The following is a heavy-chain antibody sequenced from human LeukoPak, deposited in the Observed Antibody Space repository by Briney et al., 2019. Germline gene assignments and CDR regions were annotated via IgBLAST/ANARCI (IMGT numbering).Heavy chain of an antibody. CDR3: ARDGVRGVIGY. J-gene: IGHJ4*02. D-gene: IGHD3-10*01. CDR1: GGSISSGSFY. CDR2: IYTSGST. Sequence: PSETLSLTCTVSGGSISSGSFYWRWIRQPAGKGLEWIGRIYTSGSTNYNPSLKSRVTISVDTSKDQFSLKLSSVTAADTAVYYCARDGVRGVIGYWGQGTLVIVSS. V-gene: IGHV4-61*02.